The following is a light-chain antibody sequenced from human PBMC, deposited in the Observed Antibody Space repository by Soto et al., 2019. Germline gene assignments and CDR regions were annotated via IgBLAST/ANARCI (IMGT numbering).Light chain of an antibody. CDR1: FSDVGSYNL. Sequence: QSVLTQPASVSGSPGQSITISCTGTFSDVGSYNLVSWYQQHPGKAPKLMIYEDTKRPSGVSNRFSGSKSGYTASLTSSGLQAEDEADYYCCSYAGSSTVVFGGGTKLTVL. CDR3: CSYAGSSTVV. V-gene: IGLV2-23*01. J-gene: IGLJ2*01. CDR2: EDT.